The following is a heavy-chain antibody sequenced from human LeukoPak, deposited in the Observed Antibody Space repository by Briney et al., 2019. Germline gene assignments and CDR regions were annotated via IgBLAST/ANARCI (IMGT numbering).Heavy chain of an antibody. J-gene: IGHJ4*02. CDR1: GYTFTGYG. Sequence: ASVTVSCKASGYTFTGYGISWVRQAPGQGLEWMGWINPNSGGTNYAQKFQGRVTMTRDTSISTAYMELSRLRSDDTAVCYCASLGTEDYWGQGTLVTVSS. CDR3: ASLGTEDY. V-gene: IGHV1-2*02. CDR2: INPNSGGT.